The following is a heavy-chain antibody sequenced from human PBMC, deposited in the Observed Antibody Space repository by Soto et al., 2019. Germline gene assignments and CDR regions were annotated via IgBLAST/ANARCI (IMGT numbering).Heavy chain of an antibody. CDR1: GGSISSSSYY. CDR3: ARASGYCSSTSCYGEAHRQKYYYYYYMDV. CDR2: IYYSGST. D-gene: IGHD2-2*01. J-gene: IGHJ6*03. Sequence: SETLSLTCTVSGGSISSSSYYWGWIRQPPGKGLEWIGSIYYSGSTYYNPSLKSRVTISVDTSKNQFSLKLSSVTAADTAVYYCARASGYCSSTSCYGEAHRQKYYYYYYMDVWGKGTTVTVSS. V-gene: IGHV4-39*01.